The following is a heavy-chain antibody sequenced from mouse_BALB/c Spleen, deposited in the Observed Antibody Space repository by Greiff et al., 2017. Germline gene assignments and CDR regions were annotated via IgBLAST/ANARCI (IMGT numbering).Heavy chain of an antibody. Sequence: EVKLVESGGGLVQPGGSRKLSCAASGFTFSSFGMHWVRQAPEKGLEWVAYISSGSSTIYYADTVKGRFTISRDNPKNTLFLQMTSLRSEDTAMYYCAGTGTDYFDYWGQGTTLTVSS. CDR2: ISSGSSTI. V-gene: IGHV5-17*02. CDR1: GFTFSSFG. D-gene: IGHD4-1*01. CDR3: AGTGTDYFDY. J-gene: IGHJ2*01.